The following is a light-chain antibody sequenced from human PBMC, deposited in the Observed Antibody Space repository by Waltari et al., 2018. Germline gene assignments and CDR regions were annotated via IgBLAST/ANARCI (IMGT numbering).Light chain of an antibody. V-gene: IGLV1-44*01. CDR3: ATWDESLKGWV. CDR1: RSNIGLYT. Sequence: QPVLTQPSSASGTPGQRVSISCSGGRSNIGLYTVNWYQQVPGTAPKLLIYSNKRRPSSVPVRFSGAKSGTSASLPISGLQSVYEADYYCATWDESLKGWVFGGWTQLTVL. CDR2: SNK. J-gene: IGLJ3*02.